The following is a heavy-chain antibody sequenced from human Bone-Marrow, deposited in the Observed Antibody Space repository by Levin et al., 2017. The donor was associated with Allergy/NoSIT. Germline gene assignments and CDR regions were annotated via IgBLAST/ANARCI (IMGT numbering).Heavy chain of an antibody. CDR3: ARDGDYTNLRPFDY. CDR2: IKTDGTST. D-gene: IGHD4-11*01. Sequence: GGSLRLSCAASGFTFSKYWMHWVLQAPGKGLTWVARIKTDGTSTTYAESLRGRFTIARDNAKNTRYLQMNSLRPEDTAVYYCARDGDYTNLRPFDYWGQGTLVTVS. V-gene: IGHV3-74*01. CDR1: GFTFSKYW. J-gene: IGHJ4*02.